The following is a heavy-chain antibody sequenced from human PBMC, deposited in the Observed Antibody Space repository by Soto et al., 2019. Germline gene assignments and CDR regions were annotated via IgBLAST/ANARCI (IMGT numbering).Heavy chain of an antibody. CDR3: ARQGFGPLHGLVDV. Sequence: QVQLQESGPGLVKPSETLSLSCTVSGGSISSYYWSWFRQSPGKRMEWIGYVHHSWGSSYNPSLQSRAAISLDTAKSQFSLKVTSVTARDTSVYYCARQGFGPLHGLVDVWSQGTTVTVSS. D-gene: IGHD3-10*01. CDR1: GGSISSYY. V-gene: IGHV4-59*08. J-gene: IGHJ6*02. CDR2: VHHSWGS.